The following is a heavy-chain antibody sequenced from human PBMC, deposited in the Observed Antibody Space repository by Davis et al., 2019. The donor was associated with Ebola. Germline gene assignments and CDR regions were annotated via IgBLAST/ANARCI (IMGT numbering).Heavy chain of an antibody. CDR3: ARVQDIVVVPAEVDV. J-gene: IGHJ6*04. Sequence: GGSLRLSCAASGFTFSSYSMNWVRQAPGKGLEWVSSISSSSSYIYYADSVKGRFTISRDNAKNSLYLQMNSLRAEDTAVYYCARVQDIVVVPAEVDVWGKGTTVTVSS. CDR2: ISSSSSYI. V-gene: IGHV3-21*01. CDR1: GFTFSSYS. D-gene: IGHD2-2*01.